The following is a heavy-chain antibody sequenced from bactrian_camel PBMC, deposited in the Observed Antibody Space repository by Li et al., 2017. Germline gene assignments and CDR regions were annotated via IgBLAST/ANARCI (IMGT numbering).Heavy chain of an antibody. J-gene: IGHJ4*01. V-gene: IGHV3S63*01. D-gene: IGHD3*01. CDR3: AAETRNFFCNVPGRVAYVYPY. CDR2: ISSDSST. Sequence: HVQLVESGGGSVQAGGSLRLSCTASGFTFDGSSMGWYRQAPGNECETLSRISSDSSTYYAHSVKGRFTVSQDNAKNTVYPQMNSLKPEDTAMYYCAAETRNFFCNVPGRVAYVYPYLGQGTQVTVS. CDR1: GFTFDGSS.